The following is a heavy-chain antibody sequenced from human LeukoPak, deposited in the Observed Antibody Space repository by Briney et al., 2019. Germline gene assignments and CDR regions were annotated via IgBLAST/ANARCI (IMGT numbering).Heavy chain of an antibody. CDR1: RYTFTSYY. V-gene: IGHV1-46*01. D-gene: IGHD3-22*01. J-gene: IGHJ4*02. Sequence: SVKVSRKASRYTFTSYYMHCVRHAPGQGLEWMGIINPSGGSTSYAQKFHGRVTMTRDTSTSTVYMELSSLRSEDTAAYYCARDRYDSSGYYFDYWGQGTLVTVSS. CDR3: ARDRYDSSGYYFDY. CDR2: INPSGGST.